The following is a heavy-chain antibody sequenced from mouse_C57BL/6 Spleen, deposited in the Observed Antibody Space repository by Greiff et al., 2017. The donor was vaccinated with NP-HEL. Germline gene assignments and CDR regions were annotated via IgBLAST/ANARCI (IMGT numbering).Heavy chain of an antibody. CDR3: ARGDYGSSYGY. CDR2: IDPSDSYT. Sequence: QVQLQQPGAELVMPGASVKLSCKASGYTFTSYWMHWVKQRPGQGLEWIGEIDPSDSYTNYNQKFKGKSTLTVDKSSSTAYMQLSSLTSEDSAVDYCARGDYGSSYGYWGKGTTLTVSS. J-gene: IGHJ2*01. CDR1: GYTFTSYW. V-gene: IGHV1-69*01. D-gene: IGHD1-1*01.